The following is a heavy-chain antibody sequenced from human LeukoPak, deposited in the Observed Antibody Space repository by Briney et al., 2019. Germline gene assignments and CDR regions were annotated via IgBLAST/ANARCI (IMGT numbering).Heavy chain of an antibody. D-gene: IGHD6-19*01. Sequence: PSETLSLTCAVYGESFSGHCWSWIRQSPGKGLEWIGEINHSGSTNYNPSLKSRVTISVETSKNQFSLRLSSVTAADTALYYCARGWTFKTPLGRVAGTSSRRGRYFDSWGQGTLVTVSS. J-gene: IGHJ4*02. V-gene: IGHV4-34*01. CDR3: ARGWTFKTPLGRVAGTSSRRGRYFDS. CDR1: GESFSGHC. CDR2: INHSGST.